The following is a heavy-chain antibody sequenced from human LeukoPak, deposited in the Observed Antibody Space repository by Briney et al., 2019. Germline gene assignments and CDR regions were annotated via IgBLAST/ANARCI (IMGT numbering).Heavy chain of an antibody. J-gene: IGHJ4*01. CDR2: TYYRSKWYN. V-gene: IGHV6-1*01. D-gene: IGHD3-3*01. Sequence: SQTLSLTCAISGDSFSSNSAAWNWISQSPSRGLEWLGRTYYRSKWYNDYAVSVKSRITINPDTSKNQFSLQLNSVTPEDTAVYYCARGPSRYYDPSGAHFDYWGQGTLVTVSS. CDR1: GDSFSSNSAA. CDR3: ARGPSRYYDPSGAHFDY.